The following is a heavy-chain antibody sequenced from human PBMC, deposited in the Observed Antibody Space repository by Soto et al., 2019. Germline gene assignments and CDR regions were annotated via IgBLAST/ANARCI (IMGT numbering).Heavy chain of an antibody. CDR3: TEDSSPYDILTGCVASTSIEDV. J-gene: IGHJ6*02. CDR1: EFTFSIAW. D-gene: IGHD3-9*01. V-gene: IGHV3-15*01. CDR2: IKSKTDGEAT. Sequence: GGSLRLSCAASEFTFSIAWMTWVRQAPGKGREWVGRIKSKTDGEATDYGAPVTGRFTISRDDSKSTLYLQMNRLKTEDTAVYYCTEDSSPYDILTGCVASTSIEDVSGQGTTVTV.